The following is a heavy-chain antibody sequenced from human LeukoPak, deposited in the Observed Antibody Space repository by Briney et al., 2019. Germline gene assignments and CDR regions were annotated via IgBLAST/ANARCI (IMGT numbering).Heavy chain of an antibody. Sequence: PGGSLRLSCAASEFSVGSNYMTWVRQAPGKGLEWVSLIYSGGSTYYADSVKGRFTISRDNSKNTLYLQMNSLRAEDTAVYYCARGGNYYDSSGYQHLDYWGQGTLVTVSS. D-gene: IGHD3-22*01. CDR3: ARGGNYYDSSGYQHLDY. V-gene: IGHV3-66*01. CDR2: IYSGGST. CDR1: EFSVGSNY. J-gene: IGHJ4*02.